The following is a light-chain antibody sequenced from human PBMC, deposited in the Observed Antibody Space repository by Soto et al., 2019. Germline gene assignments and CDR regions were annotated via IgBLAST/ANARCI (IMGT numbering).Light chain of an antibody. CDR2: KAS. V-gene: IGKV1-5*03. J-gene: IGKJ1*01. CDR1: QSISSH. Sequence: DIHMTQSPSSLSASVGDRVTITCRASQSISSHLNWYQQKPGKAPKLLIYKASTLKSGVPSRFSGSGSGTEFTLTISSLQPDDFATYYCQHYNSYSEAFGQGTKVDIK. CDR3: QHYNSYSEA.